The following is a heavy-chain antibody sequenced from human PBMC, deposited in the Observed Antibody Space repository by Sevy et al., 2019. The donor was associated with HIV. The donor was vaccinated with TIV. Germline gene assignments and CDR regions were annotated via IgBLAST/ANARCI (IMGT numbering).Heavy chain of an antibody. J-gene: IGHJ4*02. V-gene: IGHV3-53*01. Sequence: GGSLRLSCAASGFTVSSNYMSWVRQAPGKGLEWVSVIYSGGSTYYADSVKGRFTISRDNSKNTLYLQMNSLKSDDTAVYYCTNNRGYCIDGVCGEYFDSWGQGTLVTVSS. D-gene: IGHD2-8*01. CDR3: TNNRGYCIDGVCGEYFDS. CDR2: IYSGGST. CDR1: GFTVSSNY.